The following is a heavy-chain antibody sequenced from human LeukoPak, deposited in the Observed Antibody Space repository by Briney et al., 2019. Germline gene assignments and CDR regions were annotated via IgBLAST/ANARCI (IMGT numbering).Heavy chain of an antibody. CDR3: VRFAYGSDFFPGHY. V-gene: IGHV5-51*01. J-gene: IGHJ4*02. CDR1: GYLFANYW. D-gene: IGHD3/OR15-3a*01. Sequence: GESLKISCKGSGYLFANYWIGWVRQMPGKGLEWRGIVYPGDSATRYSPSFQGQVTISADRSITTAYLQWSSLKASDTAMYYCVRFAYGSDFFPGHYWGQGTRVTVSS. CDR2: VYPGDSAT.